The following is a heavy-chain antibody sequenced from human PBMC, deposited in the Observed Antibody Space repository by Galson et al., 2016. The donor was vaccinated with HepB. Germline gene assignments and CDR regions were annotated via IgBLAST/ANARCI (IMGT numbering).Heavy chain of an antibody. D-gene: IGHD4-17*01. CDR2: TYYRSKWNS. V-gene: IGHV6-1*01. Sequence: CAISGDSVSTNSVTWNWLRQSPSRGLEWLGRTYYRSKWNSDYVLSVKSRITINSDTSKNQFSLQLNSVTPEDTAVYYCARGAHADVDSDAFDIWGQGTMVTVSS. J-gene: IGHJ3*02. CDR3: ARGAHADVDSDAFDI. CDR1: GDSVSTNSVT.